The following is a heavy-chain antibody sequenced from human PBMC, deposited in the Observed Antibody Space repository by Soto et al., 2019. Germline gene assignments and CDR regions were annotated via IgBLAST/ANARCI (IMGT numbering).Heavy chain of an antibody. D-gene: IGHD6-13*01. V-gene: IGHV1-3*01. CDR1: GYTFTNYA. Sequence: QVQLVQSGAEVKKPGASVKVSCKASGYTFTNYAMHSVRQAPGQRLEWMGWTNAGNGNTKYSQKFQGRVTITRDTSASTAYIELSSLRSEDTAVYYCARVGAAAGPYYFDYWGQGTLVTVSS. J-gene: IGHJ4*02. CDR3: ARVGAAAGPYYFDY. CDR2: TNAGNGNT.